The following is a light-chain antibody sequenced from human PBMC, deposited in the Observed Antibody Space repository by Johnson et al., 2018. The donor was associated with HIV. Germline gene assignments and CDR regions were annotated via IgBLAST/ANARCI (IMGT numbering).Light chain of an antibody. V-gene: IGLV1-44*01. J-gene: IGLJ1*01. CDR2: NNN. CDR3: SAWDDSLNGNYV. Sequence: QAVLTQPPSASATPGQRVTISCSGSGSNIGSNTVNWYQHLPGTAPKLLIYNNNARPSGVPDRFSGSKSGTSASLAISGLQSADEADYYCSAWDDSLNGNYVFGTGTKVTVL. CDR1: GSNIGSNT.